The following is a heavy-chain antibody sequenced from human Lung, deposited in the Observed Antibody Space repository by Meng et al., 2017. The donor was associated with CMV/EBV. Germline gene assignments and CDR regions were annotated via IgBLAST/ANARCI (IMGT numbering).Heavy chain of an antibody. CDR3: LIEKRSLTMTTYFIDH. Sequence: VQLVPSGGEVKKPGSSVKVSCKASGGTFSNSAISWVRQAPGQGLEWMGWISNYNDYPNYAHQFQGRLTLTANRFTKMAYMELTSLTSDDTAIYYCLIEKRSLTMTTYFIDHWGQGTLVTVSS. J-gene: IGHJ4*02. CDR1: GGTFSNSA. D-gene: IGHD4/OR15-4a*01. CDR2: ISNYNDYP. V-gene: IGHV1-18*01.